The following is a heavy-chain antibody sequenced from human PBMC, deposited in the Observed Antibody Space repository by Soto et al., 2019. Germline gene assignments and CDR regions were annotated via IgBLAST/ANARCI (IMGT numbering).Heavy chain of an antibody. CDR2: IYSGGST. V-gene: IGHV3-66*01. J-gene: IGHJ6*03. Sequence: GGSLRLSCAASGFTVSSNYISWVRQAPGKGLEWVSVIYSGGSTYYADSVKGRFTISRDNSKNTLYLQMNSLRAEDTAVYYCGRNHDYGKCVGCSFSDVWVKGTTDPGS. CDR1: GFTVSSNY. CDR3: GRNHDYGKCVGCSFSDV. D-gene: IGHD4-17*01.